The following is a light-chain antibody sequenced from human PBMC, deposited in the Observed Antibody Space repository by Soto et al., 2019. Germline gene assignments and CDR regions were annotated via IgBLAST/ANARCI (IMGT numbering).Light chain of an antibody. CDR3: QQYANLPFT. Sequence: DIQMTQSPSPLSASVGDRVTITCQASQDISHYLNWYQQKPGKDPKLLIYDATNFEPGVPSRFSASRSGTDFTFIISSLQPEDIATYYCQQYANLPFTFGGGTKVEIK. CDR2: DAT. CDR1: QDISHY. V-gene: IGKV1-33*01. J-gene: IGKJ4*01.